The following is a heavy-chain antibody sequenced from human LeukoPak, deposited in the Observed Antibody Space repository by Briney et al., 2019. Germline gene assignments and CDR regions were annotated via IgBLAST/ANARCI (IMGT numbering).Heavy chain of an antibody. CDR3: AKGLGEFASAPDS. V-gene: IGHV3-23*01. J-gene: IGHJ5*01. CDR2: IFGNGITT. D-gene: IGHD6-6*01. CDR1: GFSFSKFG. Sequence: PGGPLRLSCAASGFSFSKFGMSWVRQAPGKGLEWVSAIFGNGITTYYADSVKGRFIISRDNSQNRLFLQVNSLRVEDTAVYYCAKGLGEFASAPDSWGQGTLVTVSS.